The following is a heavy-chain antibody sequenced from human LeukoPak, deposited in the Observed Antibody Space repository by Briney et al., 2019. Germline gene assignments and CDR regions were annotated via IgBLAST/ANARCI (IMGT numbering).Heavy chain of an antibody. J-gene: IGHJ4*02. D-gene: IGHD2-2*01. V-gene: IGHV3-30*03. CDR1: GFTFSSYG. CDR3: AREGGDIVVVPDHEEAFDY. Sequence: GRSLRLSCAASGFTFSSYGMHWVPQAPGEGLEWVAVISYDGSNKYYADPVKGRFTISRDNSKNTLYLQMNSLRAEDTAVYYCAREGGDIVVVPDHEEAFDYWGQGTLVTVSS. CDR2: ISYDGSNK.